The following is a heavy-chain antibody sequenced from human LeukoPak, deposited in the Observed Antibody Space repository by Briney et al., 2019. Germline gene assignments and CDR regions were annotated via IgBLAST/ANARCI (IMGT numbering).Heavy chain of an antibody. Sequence: GGSLRLSCAASGFTFSNFWMHWVRQAPGKGLVWVSRINSDGSTTTSADSVKGRFTISRDNAKNTLYLQMNSLRAEDTAVYYCASWAGAAPGFNGPFDYWGQGTLVTVSS. CDR3: ASWAGAAPGFNGPFDY. CDR2: INSDGSTT. D-gene: IGHD6-13*01. CDR1: GFTFSNFW. J-gene: IGHJ4*02. V-gene: IGHV3-74*03.